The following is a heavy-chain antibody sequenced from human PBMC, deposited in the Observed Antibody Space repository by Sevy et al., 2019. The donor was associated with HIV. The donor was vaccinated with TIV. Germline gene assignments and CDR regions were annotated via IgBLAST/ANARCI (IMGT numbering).Heavy chain of an antibody. Sequence: GGSLRLSCTASGFTFCSYSMNWVRQAPGKGLEWVSSISSSSSYIYYADSVKGRFTISRDNAKNSLYLQMNSLRAEDTAVYYCARIFSGYAFSWGQGTLVTVSS. J-gene: IGHJ4*02. CDR1: GFTFCSYS. V-gene: IGHV3-21*01. D-gene: IGHD6-25*01. CDR2: ISSSSSYI. CDR3: ARIFSGYAFS.